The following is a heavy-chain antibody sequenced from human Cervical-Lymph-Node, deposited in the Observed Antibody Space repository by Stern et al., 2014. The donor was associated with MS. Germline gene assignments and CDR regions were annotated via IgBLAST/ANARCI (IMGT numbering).Heavy chain of an antibody. D-gene: IGHD3-16*01. CDR2: IPTSGST. CDR1: GGSISSGNYY. V-gene: IGHV4-61*02. Sequence: VQLVESGPGLVKPSQTLSLTCTVSGGSISSGNYYWSWIRQPAGKGLECIGRIPTSGSTSYNPSLKSRVTISVDTPTNQFSLKLSSVTAADTAMYYCARTLGAYYYYGMDVWGQGTTVTVSS. CDR3: ARTLGAYYYYGMDV. J-gene: IGHJ6*02.